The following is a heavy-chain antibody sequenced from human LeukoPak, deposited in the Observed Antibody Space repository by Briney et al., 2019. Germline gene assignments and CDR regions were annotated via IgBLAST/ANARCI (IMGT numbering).Heavy chain of an antibody. CDR2: ISYDGSNK. CDR3: ARDLRSGYYSRFFDP. J-gene: IGHJ5*02. Sequence: GGSLRLSCAASGFTFSSYAMHWVRQAPGKGLEWVAVISYDGSNKYYADSVKGRFTISRDNSKNTLYLQMNSLRAEDTAVYYCARDLRSGYYSRFFDPWGQGTLVTVSS. V-gene: IGHV3-30-3*01. D-gene: IGHD3-3*01. CDR1: GFTFSSYA.